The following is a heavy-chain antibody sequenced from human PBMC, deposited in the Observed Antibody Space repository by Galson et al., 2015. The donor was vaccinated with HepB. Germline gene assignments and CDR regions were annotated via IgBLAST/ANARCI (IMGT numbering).Heavy chain of an antibody. CDR3: GARRFGKLYFDY. CDR1: GYKFGDLS. CDR2: FDLEVGDT. J-gene: IGHJ4*02. Sequence: SVKVSCKVSGYKFGDLSIHWVRQAPGKGLEWMGGFDLEVGDTFYGQSFQDRVTMIGDTSTDTAYMELSSLTYEDTAVYFCGARRFGKLYFDYWGQGTQATVSS. D-gene: IGHD3-10*01. V-gene: IGHV1-24*01.